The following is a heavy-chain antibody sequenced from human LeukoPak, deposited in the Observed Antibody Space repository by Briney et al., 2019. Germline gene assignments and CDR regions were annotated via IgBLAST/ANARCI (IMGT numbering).Heavy chain of an antibody. D-gene: IGHD6-19*01. CDR1: GFIFSRYA. J-gene: IGHJ4*02. V-gene: IGHV3-30-3*01. CDR3: AKIAVAGTAAYYFDY. CDR2: ISYDGNNE. Sequence: GRSLRLSCAASGFIFSRYAMHWVRQAPGKGLEWGAVISYDGNNEYYADSVKGRFTISRDNSKTTLCLQTTSLRDEGTAVYYCAKIAVAGTAAYYFDYWGQGTLVTVSS.